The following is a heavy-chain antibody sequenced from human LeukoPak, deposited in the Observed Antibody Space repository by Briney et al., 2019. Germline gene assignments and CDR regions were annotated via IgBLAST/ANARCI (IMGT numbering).Heavy chain of an antibody. CDR2: INAGNGNT. CDR3: ATDAFGVVVPAALEYAFDI. Sequence: ASVKVSCKASGYTFTSYAMHWVRQAPGQRLEWMGWINAGNGNTKYSQKFQGRVTMTEDTSTDTAYMELSSLRSEDTAVYYCATDAFGVVVPAALEYAFDIWGQGTMVTVSS. CDR1: GYTFTSYA. D-gene: IGHD2-2*01. J-gene: IGHJ3*02. V-gene: IGHV1-3*01.